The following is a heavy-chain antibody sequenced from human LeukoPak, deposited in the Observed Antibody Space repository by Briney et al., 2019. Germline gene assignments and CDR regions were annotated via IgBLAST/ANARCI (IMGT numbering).Heavy chain of an antibody. CDR3: ARANGDDAFDI. D-gene: IGHD4/OR15-4a*01. V-gene: IGHV4-59*01. Sequence: SETLSLTCTVSGGSISSYYWSWIRQPPGKGLEWIGYIYYSGSTNYNPSLKSRVTISVDTSKNQFSLKLSSVTAADTAVYYCARANGDDAFDIRGQGTMVTVSS. CDR1: GGSISSYY. CDR2: IYYSGST. J-gene: IGHJ3*02.